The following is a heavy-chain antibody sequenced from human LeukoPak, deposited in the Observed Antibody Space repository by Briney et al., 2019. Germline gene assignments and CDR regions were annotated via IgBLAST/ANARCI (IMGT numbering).Heavy chain of an antibody. D-gene: IGHD2-2*02. Sequence: GASLQISCKGSGYGFTSYWIGWVRRMPGKGLVWRGIIYPGDSDTRYSPSFQGQVTISADKSISTAYLQWSSLKASDTAMYYCARQISYCSSTSCYTHLDYWGQGTLVTVSS. V-gene: IGHV5-51*01. J-gene: IGHJ4*02. CDR1: GYGFTSYW. CDR2: IYPGDSDT. CDR3: ARQISYCSSTSCYTHLDY.